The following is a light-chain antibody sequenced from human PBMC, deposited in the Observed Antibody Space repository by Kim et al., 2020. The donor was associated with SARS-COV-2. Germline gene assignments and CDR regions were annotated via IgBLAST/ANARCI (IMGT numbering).Light chain of an antibody. CDR3: LLSFSGIRV. CDR1: TGAVTPTHY. V-gene: IGLV7-46*01. CDR2: DTG. Sequence: QAVVTQEPPLTVSPGETVTLTCGSSTGAVTPTHYPYWFQQKPGEVPRTLIFDTGSRHSWTPARFSGSLSGDKAALTLAGALPEDEADYYCLLSFSGIRVFGGGTKLTVL. J-gene: IGLJ3*02.